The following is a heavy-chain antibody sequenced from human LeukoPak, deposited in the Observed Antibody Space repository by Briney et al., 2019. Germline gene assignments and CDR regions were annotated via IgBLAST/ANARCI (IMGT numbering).Heavy chain of an antibody. J-gene: IGHJ3*02. CDR3: AKDGYRGELLGAFDI. V-gene: IGHV3-23*01. CDR1: GLTFSSYA. CDR2: ISSSGAST. Sequence: GGSLRLSCAASGLTFSSYAMTWVRQAPGKGLEWVSSISSSGASTYHADSVKGRFTISRDNSKNTLYLQMNSLRAEDTAVYYCAKDGYRGELLGAFDIWGQGTMVTVSS. D-gene: IGHD1-26*01.